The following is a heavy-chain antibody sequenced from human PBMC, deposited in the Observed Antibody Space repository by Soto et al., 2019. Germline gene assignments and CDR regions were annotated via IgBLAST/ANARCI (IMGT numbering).Heavy chain of an antibody. V-gene: IGHV4-61*01. D-gene: IGHD3-10*01. Sequence: QVQLQESGPGLVKPSETLSLICFVSGEAVGSGQSYWNWIRQAPGKGLEWIGHPFVTGATKYSASLKSRVTMSVDTSKSQISLNLTSVTAADSATYFCPRGRADSAGSSLGRRMDVWGQGTTVTVAS. CDR1: GEAVGSGQSY. J-gene: IGHJ6*02. CDR3: PRGRADSAGSSLGRRMDV. CDR2: PFVTGAT.